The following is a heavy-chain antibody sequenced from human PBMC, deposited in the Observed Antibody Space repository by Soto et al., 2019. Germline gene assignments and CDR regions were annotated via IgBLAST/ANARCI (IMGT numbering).Heavy chain of an antibody. D-gene: IGHD3-3*01. J-gene: IGHJ6*03. Sequence: SQTLSLTCAISGDSVSSNSAAWNWIRQSPSRGLEWLGRTYYRSKWYNDYAVSVKSRITINPDTSKNQFSLQLNSVTPEDTAVYYCARGNPEGLVSTHYPHPRYYYYYMDVWGKGTTVTVSS. CDR1: GDSVSSNSAA. CDR3: ARGNPEGLVSTHYPHPRYYYYYMDV. V-gene: IGHV6-1*01. CDR2: TYYRSKWYN.